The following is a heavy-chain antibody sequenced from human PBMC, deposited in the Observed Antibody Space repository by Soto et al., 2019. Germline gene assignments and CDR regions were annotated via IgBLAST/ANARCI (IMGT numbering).Heavy chain of an antibody. D-gene: IGHD1-1*01. CDR1: GFTFINYA. J-gene: IGHJ4*02. CDR3: VRDLYRSATMPCLDH. CDR2: ISDTGGDS. Sequence: PGGSLRLSCEASGFTFINYAMSWVRQAPGKGLEWVASISDTGGDSYYADSMDGRFTISRDNSKNTLYLQINSLRAEDTAVYYCVRDLYRSATMPCLDHWGQGTLVTVSS. V-gene: IGHV3-23*01.